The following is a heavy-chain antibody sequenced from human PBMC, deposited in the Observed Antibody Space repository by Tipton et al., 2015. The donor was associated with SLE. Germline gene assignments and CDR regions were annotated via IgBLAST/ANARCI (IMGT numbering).Heavy chain of an antibody. CDR3: SRPCSGGSCHYYYYGMDV. Sequence: TLSLTCTVSGGSISSSSYYWGWIRQPPGKGLEWIGSIYYSGSTYYNPSLKSRVTISVDTSKDQFSLKLSSVTAADTAVYYCSRPCSGGSCHYYYYGMDVWDQ. CDR1: GGSISSSSYY. D-gene: IGHD2-15*01. CDR2: IYYSGST. J-gene: IGHJ6*02. V-gene: IGHV4-39*01.